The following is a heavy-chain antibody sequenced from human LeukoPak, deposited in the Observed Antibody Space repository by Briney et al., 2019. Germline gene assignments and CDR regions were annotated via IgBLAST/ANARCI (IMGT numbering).Heavy chain of an antibody. D-gene: IGHD5-12*01. CDR3: ASAAGWLRFDF. CDR2: IYYSGST. Sequence: SQTLSLTCTVSGGSISSGDYYWSWIRQPPGKGLEWIGFIYYSGSTNYNPSLKSRVTISLDTSKNQFSLKLSSVTAADTAVYYCASAAGWLRFDFWGQGTLVTVSS. V-gene: IGHV4-30-4*01. CDR1: GGSISSGDYY. J-gene: IGHJ4*02.